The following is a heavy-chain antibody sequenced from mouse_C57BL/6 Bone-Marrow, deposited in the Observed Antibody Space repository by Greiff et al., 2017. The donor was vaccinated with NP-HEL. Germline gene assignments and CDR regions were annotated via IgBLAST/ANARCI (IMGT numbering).Heavy chain of an antibody. Sequence: QVQLQQPGAELVKPGASVKLSCKASGYTFTSYWMHWVKQRPGQGLEWIGMIHPNSGSTNYNEKFKSKATLTVDKSSSTAYMQLSSLTSEDSAVYYCARRGIYDGPRVAYWGQGTLVTVSA. CDR3: ARRGIYDGPRVAY. D-gene: IGHD2-3*01. CDR2: IHPNSGST. J-gene: IGHJ3*01. CDR1: GYTFTSYW. V-gene: IGHV1-64*01.